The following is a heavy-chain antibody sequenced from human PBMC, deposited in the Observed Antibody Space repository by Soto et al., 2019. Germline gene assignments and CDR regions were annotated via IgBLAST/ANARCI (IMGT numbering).Heavy chain of an antibody. CDR1: GFTFDDYA. J-gene: IGHJ6*02. V-gene: IGHV3-9*01. Sequence: EVQLVESGGGLVQPGRSLRLSCTASGFTFDDYAMHWVRQVPGKGLEWVSGIDWNSGSMAYADSVKGRFTISRDNADKSLYLRMRTLRPEDTAFYSCVTGRGAYQVLFGLDVWGQGTMVTVSS. D-gene: IGHD2-2*01. CDR2: IDWNSGSM. CDR3: VTGRGAYQVLFGLDV.